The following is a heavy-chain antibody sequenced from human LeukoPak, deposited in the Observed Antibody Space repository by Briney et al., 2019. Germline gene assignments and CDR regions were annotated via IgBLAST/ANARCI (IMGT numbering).Heavy chain of an antibody. Sequence: SVKVSCKASGGTFSSYAISWVRQAPGQGLEWMGGIIPIFGTANYAQKFQGRVTITADESTSTAYMELSSLRSEDTAVYYCARDPQFYYDSSGYLAYNWFDPWGQGTLVTVSS. D-gene: IGHD3-22*01. CDR2: IIPIFGTA. CDR1: GGTFSSYA. V-gene: IGHV1-69*13. CDR3: ARDPQFYYDSSGYLAYNWFDP. J-gene: IGHJ5*02.